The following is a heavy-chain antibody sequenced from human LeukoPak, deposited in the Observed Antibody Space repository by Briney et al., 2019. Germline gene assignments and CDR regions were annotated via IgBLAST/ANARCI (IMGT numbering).Heavy chain of an antibody. CDR2: IYYSGST. V-gene: IGHV4-30-4*08. D-gene: IGHD3-10*01. Sequence: PSETLSLTCTVSGGSISSGDYYWSWIRQPPGKGLEWIGYIYYSGSTYYNPSLKSRVTISVDTSKNQFSLKLSSVTAADTAVYYCAREGLGETYFEYWGRGILVTVSS. J-gene: IGHJ4*02. CDR3: AREGLGETYFEY. CDR1: GGSISSGDYY.